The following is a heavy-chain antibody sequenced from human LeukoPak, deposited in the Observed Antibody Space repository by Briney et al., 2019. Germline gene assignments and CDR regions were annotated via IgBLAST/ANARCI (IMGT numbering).Heavy chain of an antibody. D-gene: IGHD6-13*01. V-gene: IGHV3-30-3*01. CDR3: EKDRGYSSSWYYFDY. CDR1: GFTFGSYA. Sequence: GRSLRLSCAASGFTFGSYAMHWVRQAPGKGLEWVAVISYHGSNKYYADSVKGRFTISRDNSKNTLYLQMNSLRAEDTAVYYCEKDRGYSSSWYYFDYWGQGTLVTVSS. J-gene: IGHJ4*02. CDR2: ISYHGSNK.